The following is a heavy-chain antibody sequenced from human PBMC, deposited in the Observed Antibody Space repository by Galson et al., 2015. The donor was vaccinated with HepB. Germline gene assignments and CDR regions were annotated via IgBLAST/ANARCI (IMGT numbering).Heavy chain of an antibody. V-gene: IGHV3-23*01. CDR2: MSGSGGST. CDR3: AKRLNRDYGDYEFFYYFDS. D-gene: IGHD4-17*01. CDR1: GFSFTSYG. Sequence: SLRLSCAASGFSFTSYGMAWVRQAPGKGLEWVSAMSGSGGSTYYANSVMGRFTISRDNSRNTLFLQMNSLRAEDTAIYYCAKRLNRDYGDYEFFYYFDSWGQGTLVTVSS. J-gene: IGHJ4*02.